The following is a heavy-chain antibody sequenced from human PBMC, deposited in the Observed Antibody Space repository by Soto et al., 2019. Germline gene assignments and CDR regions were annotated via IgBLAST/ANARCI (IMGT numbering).Heavy chain of an antibody. CDR1: GFTLTSHP. CDR3: ARQYKYDISAYPHYFAH. J-gene: IGHJ4*02. V-gene: IGHV3-30-3*01. CDR2: ISYDGNNK. Sequence: QVQMVESGGGVVQPGRSLRLSCAASGFTLTSHPMHWVRQAPGKGLEWVAVISYDGNNKYYADSVKGRFTISRDNSKNTLVLQMKSLRAEDTAIYSCARQYKYDISAYPHYFAHSGQGTLVTVSS. D-gene: IGHD3-22*01.